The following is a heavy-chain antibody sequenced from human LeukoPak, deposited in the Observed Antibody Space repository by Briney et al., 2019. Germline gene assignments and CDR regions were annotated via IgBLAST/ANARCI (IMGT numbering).Heavy chain of an antibody. CDR2: IYKSGST. J-gene: IGHJ4*02. CDR3: ARDSGYDNRAYFFDY. V-gene: IGHV4-61*02. CDR1: GGSLSSGIYY. D-gene: IGHD5-12*01. Sequence: SQTLSLTCTVSGGSLSSGIYYWNWIRQSAGKGLEWIGRIYKSGSTNYSPSLKSRLTISIDTSKNLFSLKLSSVTAADTAVYHCARDSGYDNRAYFFDYWGQGILVTVSS.